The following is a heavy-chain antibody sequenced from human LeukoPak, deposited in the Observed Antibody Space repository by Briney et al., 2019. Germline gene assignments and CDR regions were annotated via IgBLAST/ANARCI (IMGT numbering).Heavy chain of an antibody. CDR1: GGTFSSYA. CDR2: IIPIFGTA. J-gene: IGHJ1*01. CDR3: ARDRQPGYCSGGSCRFAEYFQH. D-gene: IGHD2-15*01. Sequence: ASVKVSCRASGGTFSSYAISWVRQAPGQGLEWMGGIIPIFGTANYAQRFQGGVTITADESTSTAYMELSSLRSEDTAVYYCARDRQPGYCSGGSCRFAEYFQHWGQGTLVTVSS. V-gene: IGHV1-69*01.